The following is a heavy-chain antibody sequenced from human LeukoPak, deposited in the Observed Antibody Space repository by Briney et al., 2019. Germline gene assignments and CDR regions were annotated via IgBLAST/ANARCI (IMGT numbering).Heavy chain of an antibody. CDR2: ISPHEDRS. V-gene: IGHV1-18*04. Sequence: ASVKVSCKASGYTFISYGINWVRQAPGQGLEWMAYISPHEDRSHYAQNSQGRVAMTTDTSTTTAYMELSSLRSDDTAIYYCARVRGAGYMDVWGNGTTVIISS. CDR3: ARVRGAGYMDV. CDR1: GYTFISYG. D-gene: IGHD3-16*01. J-gene: IGHJ6*03.